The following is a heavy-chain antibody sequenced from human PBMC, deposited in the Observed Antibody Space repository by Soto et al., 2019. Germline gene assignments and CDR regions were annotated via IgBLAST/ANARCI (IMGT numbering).Heavy chain of an antibody. CDR3: ARAYDTVYHDSSGLLDAFDI. V-gene: IGHV1-69*13. Sequence: GASVKVSFKASGGTFSSYAISWLRQAPGQGLEWMGGIIPIFGTANYAQKFQGRVTITADESTSTAYMELSSLRSEDTAVYYCARAYDTVYHDSSGLLDAFDIWGQGTMVTVSS. CDR2: IIPIFGTA. J-gene: IGHJ3*02. D-gene: IGHD3-22*01. CDR1: GGTFSSYA.